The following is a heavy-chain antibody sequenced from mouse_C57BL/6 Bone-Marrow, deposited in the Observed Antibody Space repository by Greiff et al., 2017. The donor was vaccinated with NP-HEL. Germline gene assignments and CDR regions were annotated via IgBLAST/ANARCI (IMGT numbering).Heavy chain of an antibody. CDR3: ARSIYYDYADDPFYGMDY. D-gene: IGHD2-4*01. J-gene: IGHJ4*01. CDR1: GFTFTDYY. V-gene: IGHV7-3*01. Sequence: EVMLVESGGGLVQPGGSLSLSCAASGFTFTDYYMSWVRQPPGKALAWVGFIRNKANGYTIEYSASVKCRFTISRDNSQSILYLQMNALRAEDSATYYCARSIYYDYADDPFYGMDYWGQGTAATVSA. CDR2: IRNKANGYTI.